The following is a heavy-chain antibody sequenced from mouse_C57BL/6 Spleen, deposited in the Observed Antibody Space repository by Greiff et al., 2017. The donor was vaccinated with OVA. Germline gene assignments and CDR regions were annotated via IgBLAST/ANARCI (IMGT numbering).Heavy chain of an antibody. V-gene: IGHV1-69*01. Sequence: QVQLQQPGAELVMPGASVKLSCKASGYTFTSYWMHWVKQRPGQGLEWIGEIDPSDSYTNYNQKFKGKSTLTVDKSSSTAYMQLSSLTSEDSAVYYCARWGRRYFDYWGQGTTLTVSA. J-gene: IGHJ2*01. CDR2: IDPSDSYT. CDR1: GYTFTSYW. CDR3: ARWGRRYFDY.